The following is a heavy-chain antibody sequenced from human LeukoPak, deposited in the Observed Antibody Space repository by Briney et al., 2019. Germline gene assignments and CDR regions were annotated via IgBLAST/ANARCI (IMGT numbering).Heavy chain of an antibody. Sequence: PGGSLRLSCAASGFTFSSYWMSWVRQAPGKGLEWVANIKQDGSEKYYVDSVKGRFTISRDNAKNSLYLQMNSLRSDDTAVYYCARDLSQQWLGGYFDYWGQGTLVTVSS. J-gene: IGHJ4*02. V-gene: IGHV3-7*03. CDR2: IKQDGSEK. CDR1: GFTFSSYW. CDR3: ARDLSQQWLGGYFDY. D-gene: IGHD6-19*01.